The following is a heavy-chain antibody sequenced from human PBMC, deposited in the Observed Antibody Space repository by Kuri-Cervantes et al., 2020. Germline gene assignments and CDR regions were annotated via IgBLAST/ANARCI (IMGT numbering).Heavy chain of an antibody. J-gene: IGHJ6*02. D-gene: IGHD3-10*01. Sequence: ASVKVSCKASGYTFTSYGISWVRQAPGQGLEWMGWISAYNGNTNYAQKLQGRVTMTTDTSTSTAYMELRSLRSDDTAVYYCARSLGFGWFGELWNYYYGMDVWGQGTTVTVSS. CDR3: ARSLGFGWFGELWNYYYGMDV. CDR1: GYTFTSYG. V-gene: IGHV1-18*01. CDR2: ISAYNGNT.